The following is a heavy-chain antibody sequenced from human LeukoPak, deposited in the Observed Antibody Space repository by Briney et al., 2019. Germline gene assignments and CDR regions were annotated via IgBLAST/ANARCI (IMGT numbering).Heavy chain of an antibody. D-gene: IGHD3-10*01. CDR2: INWNGGST. J-gene: IGHJ4*02. V-gene: IGHV3-20*04. CDR3: AREGGSGSYYAIDY. Sequence: PGGSLRLSCAASGFTPDLHGMSWVRLAPGKGLEWVSGINWNGGSTGYADSVKGRFTISRDNAKNSLYLQMNSLRVEDTALYYCAREGGSGSYYAIDYWGQGTLVTVSS. CDR1: GFTPDLHG.